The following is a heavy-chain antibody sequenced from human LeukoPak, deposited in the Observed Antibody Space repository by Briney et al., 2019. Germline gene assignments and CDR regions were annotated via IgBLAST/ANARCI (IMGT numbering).Heavy chain of an antibody. CDR1: GFTFSSYG. CDR3: ARKPYYYYGMDV. V-gene: IGHV3-33*01. CDR2: IWYDGSNK. J-gene: IGHJ6*02. Sequence: GGSLRLSCAASGFTFSSYGMHWVRQAPGKGLEWVAVIWYDGSNKYYADSVKGRFTISRHNSKNTLYLQMNSLRAEDTAVYYCARKPYYYYGMDVWGQGTTVTVSS.